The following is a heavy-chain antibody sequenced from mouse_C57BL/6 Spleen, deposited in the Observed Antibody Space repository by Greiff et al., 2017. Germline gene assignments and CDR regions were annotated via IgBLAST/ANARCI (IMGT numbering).Heavy chain of an antibody. CDR2: IDPSDSET. Sequence: QVLLQQPGAELVRPGSSVKLSCKASGYTFTSYWMHWVKQRPIQGLEWIGNIDPSDSETHYNQKFKDKATLTVDKSSSTAYMQLSSLTSEDSAVYYCARGSYWYFDVWGTGTTVTVSS. CDR3: ARGSYWYFDV. J-gene: IGHJ1*03. CDR1: GYTFTSYW. V-gene: IGHV1-52*01.